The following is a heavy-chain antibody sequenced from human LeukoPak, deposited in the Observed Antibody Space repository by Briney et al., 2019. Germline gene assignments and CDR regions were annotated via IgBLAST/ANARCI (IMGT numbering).Heavy chain of an antibody. V-gene: IGHV3-30*18. CDR3: AKDREVLRSLEWFFDY. CDR2: ISYDGSNK. D-gene: IGHD3-3*01. Sequence: PGGSLRLSCAASGFTFSSYGMHWVRQAPGKGLEWVAVISYDGSNKYYADSVKGRFTISRDNSKNTLYLQMNSLRAEDTAVYSCAKDREVLRSLEWFFDYWGRGTLVTVSS. J-gene: IGHJ4*02. CDR1: GFTFSSYG.